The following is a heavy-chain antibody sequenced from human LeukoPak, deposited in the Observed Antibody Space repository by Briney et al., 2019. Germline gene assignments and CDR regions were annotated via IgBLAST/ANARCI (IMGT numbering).Heavy chain of an antibody. CDR1: GFTFSSYS. V-gene: IGHV3-21*01. CDR3: AREWAMVRGVRSAFDI. D-gene: IGHD3-10*01. J-gene: IGHJ3*02. CDR2: ISSSSSYI. Sequence: PGGSLRLSCAASGFTFSSYSMNWVRQAPGKGLEWVSSISSSSSYIYYADSVKGRFTISRDNAKNSLYLQMNSLRAEDTAVYYCAREWAMVRGVRSAFDIWGQGTMVTVSS.